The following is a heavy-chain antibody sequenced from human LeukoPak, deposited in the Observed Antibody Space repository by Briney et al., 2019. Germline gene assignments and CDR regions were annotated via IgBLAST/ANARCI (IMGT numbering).Heavy chain of an antibody. Sequence: ASVKVSCKASGYTFTGYYMHWVRQAPGQGLEWMGWINPNSGGTNYAQKFQGRVTMTRDTSISTAYMELRSLRSDDTAVYYCARDHSSSWSYYYYYYMDVWGKGTTVTVSS. CDR1: GYTFTGYY. J-gene: IGHJ6*03. V-gene: IGHV1-2*02. CDR2: INPNSGGT. CDR3: ARDHSSSWSYYYYYYMDV. D-gene: IGHD6-13*01.